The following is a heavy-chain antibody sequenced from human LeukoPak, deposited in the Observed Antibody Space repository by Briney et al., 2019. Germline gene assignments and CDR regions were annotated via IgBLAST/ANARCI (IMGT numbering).Heavy chain of an antibody. CDR3: ARGFPSMVRGVIRRYYFDY. V-gene: IGHV4-39*07. CDR1: GGSISSSSYY. D-gene: IGHD3-10*01. CDR2: IYYGGST. J-gene: IGHJ4*02. Sequence: SETLSLTCTVSGGSISSSSYYWGWIRQPPGKGLEWIGSIYYGGSTYYNPSLKSRVTISVDTSKNQFSLKLSSVTAADTAVYYCARGFPSMVRGVIRRYYFDYWGQGTLVTVSS.